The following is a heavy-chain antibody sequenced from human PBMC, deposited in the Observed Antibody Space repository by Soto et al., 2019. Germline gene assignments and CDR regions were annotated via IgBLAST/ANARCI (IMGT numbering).Heavy chain of an antibody. CDR1: GGTFGSYA. J-gene: IGHJ6*04. Sequence: ASVKVSCKASGGTFGSYAISWVRQAPGQGLEWMGGIIPIFGTANYAQKFQGRVTITADESTSTAYMELSSLRSEDTAVYYCARGPRGWELLPFYYYGMDVWGKGSTVTVCS. CDR2: IIPIFGTA. D-gene: IGHD1-26*01. V-gene: IGHV1-69*13. CDR3: ARGPRGWELLPFYYYGMDV.